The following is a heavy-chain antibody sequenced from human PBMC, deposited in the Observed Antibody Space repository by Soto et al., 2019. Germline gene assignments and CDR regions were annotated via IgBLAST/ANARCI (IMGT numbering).Heavy chain of an antibody. CDR3: ARLPTEMVYASYYYYYYMDV. D-gene: IGHD2-8*01. Sequence: SETLSLTCTVSGGSISSSSYYWGWIRQPPGKGLEWIGSIYYSGSTYYNPSLKSRVTISVDTSKNQFSLKLSSVTAADTAVYYCARLPTEMVYASYYYYYYMDVWGKGTTVTVSS. CDR2: IYYSGST. J-gene: IGHJ6*03. V-gene: IGHV4-39*01. CDR1: GGSISSSSYY.